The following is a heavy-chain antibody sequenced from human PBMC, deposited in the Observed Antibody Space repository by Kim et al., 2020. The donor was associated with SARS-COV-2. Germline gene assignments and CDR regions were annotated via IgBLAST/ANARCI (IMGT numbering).Heavy chain of an antibody. J-gene: IGHJ4*02. CDR2: T. CDR3: AREGNSSGWYY. Sequence: TQQNPSLKSRVTIPVDTTRNQSSLQLSAVTAADTAVYYCAREGNSSGWYYWGQGTLVTVSS. D-gene: IGHD6-19*01. V-gene: IGHV4-30-2*04.